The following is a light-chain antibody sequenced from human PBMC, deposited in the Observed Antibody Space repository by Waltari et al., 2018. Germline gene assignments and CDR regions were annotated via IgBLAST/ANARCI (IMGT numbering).Light chain of an antibody. J-gene: IGKJ1*01. CDR1: QSIRGW. Sequence: DIQMTQAPSTLSASVGDRVTSTCRASQSIRGWLAWYQQKPGKAPKVLIYDASTLESGVSSRFSGSGSGTEFTLTINGLQPDDFATYYCQHYNNYSFGQGTRVEIK. V-gene: IGKV1-5*01. CDR3: QHYNNYS. CDR2: DAS.